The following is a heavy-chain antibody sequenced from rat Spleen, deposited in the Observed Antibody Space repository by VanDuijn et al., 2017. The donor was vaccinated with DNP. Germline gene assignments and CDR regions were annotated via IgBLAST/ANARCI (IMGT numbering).Heavy chain of an antibody. J-gene: IGHJ4*01. Sequence: EVQLVESGGGLVQPGRSLKLSCAASGLTFSDYSMAWVRQAPKKGLEWFGTIIYDGSGAYYGDSVTGRFTISRDNAKRTRYLQMDSLTSEDTATYYCTTFEGRNAWGQGTSVTVSS. V-gene: IGHV5S10*01. CDR3: TTFEGRNA. CDR1: GLTFSDYS. D-gene: IGHD1-11*01. CDR2: IIYDGSGA.